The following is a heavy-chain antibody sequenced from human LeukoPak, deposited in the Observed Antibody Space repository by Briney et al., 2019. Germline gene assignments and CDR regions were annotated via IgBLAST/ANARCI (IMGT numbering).Heavy chain of an antibody. Sequence: SETLSLTCTVSGCSISSHYWTWIRQSPVKGLEWIGDISNSGSTSYNPSLKSRVTISIDTSKNQFSLTLSSVTAADTAVYYCGRDALVGYFSYYYMDVWGKGTTVTVSS. V-gene: IGHV4-59*11. D-gene: IGHD2-15*01. J-gene: IGHJ6*03. CDR3: GRDALVGYFSYYYMDV. CDR2: ISNSGST. CDR1: GCSISSHY.